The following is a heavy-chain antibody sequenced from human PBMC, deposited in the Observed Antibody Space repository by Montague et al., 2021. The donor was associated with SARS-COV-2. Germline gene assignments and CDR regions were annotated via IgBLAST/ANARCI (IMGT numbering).Heavy chain of an antibody. CDR3: ARKGSGRSDLAY. CDR2: AVHTWSN. V-gene: IGHV4/OR15-8*01. CDR1: SLCVSWNSG. D-gene: IGHD1-26*01. Sequence: SETLSLTCSMSSLCVSWNSGADRKSLRLNSSHHRISYAVHTWSNKYKPSLKSRVSMSVDKSGNQFSLRLTSVTAADTAIYYCARKGSGRSDLAYWGQGTLVNVYS. J-gene: IGHJ4*02.